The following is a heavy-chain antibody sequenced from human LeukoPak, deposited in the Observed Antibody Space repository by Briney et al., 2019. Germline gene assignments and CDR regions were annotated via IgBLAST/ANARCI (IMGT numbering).Heavy chain of an antibody. CDR1: GYTFTVYY. CDR3: ARDSSRGYTYAFDY. Sequence: ASVTVSCTSSGYTFTVYYIHWVRQAPGQGLEWMGWISPNSGGANYAQKFQGRVTMTMDTSINTAYMELSRLRSDDAAVYFCARDSSRGYTYAFDYWGQGTLVSVSS. V-gene: IGHV1-2*02. D-gene: IGHD5-18*01. CDR2: ISPNSGGA. J-gene: IGHJ4*02.